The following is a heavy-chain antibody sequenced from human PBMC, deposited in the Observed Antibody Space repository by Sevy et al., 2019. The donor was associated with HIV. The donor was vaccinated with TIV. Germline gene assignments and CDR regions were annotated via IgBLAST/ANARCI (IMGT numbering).Heavy chain of an antibody. CDR3: AGQSYDTLTQRFDP. J-gene: IGHJ5*02. D-gene: IGHD3-9*01. Sequence: SETLSLTCTVSGGSISSSSYYWGWIRQPPGKGLEWIGSIYYSGSTYYNPSLKSRVTISVDTSKNQFSLKLSSVTAADTAVYYCAGQSYDTLTQRFDPWGQGTLVTVSS. CDR2: IYYSGST. CDR1: GGSISSSSYY. V-gene: IGHV4-39*01.